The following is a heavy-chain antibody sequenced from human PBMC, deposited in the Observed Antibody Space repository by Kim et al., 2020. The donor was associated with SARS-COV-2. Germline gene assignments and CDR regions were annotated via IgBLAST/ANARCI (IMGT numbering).Heavy chain of an antibody. J-gene: IGHJ6*03. CDR2: IYYSGST. V-gene: IGHV4-59*08. CDR3: ASTYPYDFWSGSGYMDV. CDR1: GGSISSYY. D-gene: IGHD3-3*01. Sequence: SETLSLTCTVSGGSISSYYWSWIRQPPGKGLEWIGYIYYSGSTNYSPSLKSRVTMSVDTSKNQFSLKLSSVTAADTAVYYCASTYPYDFWSGSGYMDVWGKGTTVTVSS.